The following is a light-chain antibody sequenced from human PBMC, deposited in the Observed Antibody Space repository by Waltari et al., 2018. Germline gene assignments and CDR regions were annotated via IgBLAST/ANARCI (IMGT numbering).Light chain of an antibody. CDR3: QTGGHGTWV. Sequence: QLVLTQSPSASASLGASIKLTCTLSSGNSSTIIAWLLQQPERGPRYLMKVNSDGTHSKGDDIPDRFSGSSSGAERYLTISSLQSEDEADYYCQTGGHGTWVFGGGTKVTVL. CDR2: VNSDGTH. J-gene: IGLJ3*02. CDR1: SGNSSTI. V-gene: IGLV4-69*01.